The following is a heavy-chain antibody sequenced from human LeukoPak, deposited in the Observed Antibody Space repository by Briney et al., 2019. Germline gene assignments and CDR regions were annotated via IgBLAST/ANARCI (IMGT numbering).Heavy chain of an antibody. Sequence: PGGSLRLSCSASGFTGSNNYMSWVRQAPGKGLEWVSLIYGGGTTYYADSVKGRFTISSDSSKNTLYLQMNSLRAEDTAVYYCARAPNYGDYGGQWGRGTLVTVSS. CDR3: ARAPNYGDYGGQ. J-gene: IGHJ4*02. V-gene: IGHV3-53*01. CDR1: GFTGSNNY. D-gene: IGHD4-17*01. CDR2: IYGGGTT.